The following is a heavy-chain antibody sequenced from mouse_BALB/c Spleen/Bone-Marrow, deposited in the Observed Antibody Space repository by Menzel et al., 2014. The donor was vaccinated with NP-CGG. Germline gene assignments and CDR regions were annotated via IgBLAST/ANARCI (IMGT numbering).Heavy chain of an antibody. CDR3: ARQGCYGKGDY. D-gene: IGHD2-1*01. J-gene: IGHJ2*01. Sequence: EVKLVESGGGLAQPGGSLKLSCAASGFAFSRYWMSWVRQAPGKGLEWIGEINPDSSTINYTPSLKDKFIISRDNAKNTQFLQMSKVRSEDTAHYYCARQGCYGKGDYWGQGTTLTVSS. V-gene: IGHV4-1*02. CDR1: GFAFSRYW. CDR2: INPDSSTI.